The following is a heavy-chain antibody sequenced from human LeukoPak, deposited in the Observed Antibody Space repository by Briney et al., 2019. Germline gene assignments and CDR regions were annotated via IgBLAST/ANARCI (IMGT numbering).Heavy chain of an antibody. Sequence: SETLSLTCPLPGDSIRSSSSCWAWIRQPPGKGLEWIGSIYYSGSTYYNPSLKSRVTLSVDTSKNQFSLKLSSVTAADTAVYYCARHETAMASFDYWGQGILVTVYS. CDR3: ARHETAMASFDY. CDR2: IYYSGST. CDR1: GDSIRSSSSC. D-gene: IGHD5-18*01. V-gene: IGHV4-39*01. J-gene: IGHJ4*02.